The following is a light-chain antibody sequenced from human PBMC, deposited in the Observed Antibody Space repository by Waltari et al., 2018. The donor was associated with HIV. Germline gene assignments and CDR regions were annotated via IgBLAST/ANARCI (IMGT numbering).Light chain of an antibody. V-gene: IGLV1-40*01. J-gene: IGLJ1*01. CDR2: GNS. CDR1: SSNIGAGYD. Sequence: QSVLTQPPSVSGAPGQRVTISRTGSSSNIGAGYDEHWYQQLPGTAPKLLIYGNSKRPSGVPDRFSGSKSGTSASLAITGLQAEDEADYYCQSYDSSLSENVFGTGTKVTVL. CDR3: QSYDSSLSENV.